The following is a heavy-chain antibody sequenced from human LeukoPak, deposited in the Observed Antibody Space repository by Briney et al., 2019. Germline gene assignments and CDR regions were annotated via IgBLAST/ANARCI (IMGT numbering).Heavy chain of an antibody. CDR2: ISSSGSTI. Sequence: GGSLRLSCAASGFTFSSYSMNWVRQAPGKGLEWVSCISSSGSTIYYADSVKGRFTISRDNAKNSLYLQMNSLRVEDTAVYYCARGRSSGWSDYWGQGTLVTVSS. D-gene: IGHD6-19*01. CDR1: GFTFSSYS. V-gene: IGHV3-48*04. J-gene: IGHJ4*02. CDR3: ARGRSSGWSDY.